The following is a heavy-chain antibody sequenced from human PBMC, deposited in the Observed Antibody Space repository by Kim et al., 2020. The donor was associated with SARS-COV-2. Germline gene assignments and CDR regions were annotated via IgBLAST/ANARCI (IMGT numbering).Heavy chain of an antibody. CDR1: GGSISSYY. CDR2: IYTSGST. Sequence: SETLSLTCTVSGGSISSYYWSWIRQPAGKGLEWIGRIYTSGSTNYNPSLKSRVTMSVDTSKNQFSLKLSSVTAADTAVYYCARDLIGQQLDYYYYGMDVWGQGTTVTVSS. CDR3: ARDLIGQQLDYYYYGMDV. D-gene: IGHD6-13*01. V-gene: IGHV4-4*07. J-gene: IGHJ6*02.